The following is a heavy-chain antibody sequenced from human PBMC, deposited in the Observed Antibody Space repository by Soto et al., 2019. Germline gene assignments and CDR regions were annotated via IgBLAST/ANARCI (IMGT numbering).Heavy chain of an antibody. D-gene: IGHD3-16*01. Sequence: QVQLQESGPGLVKPSETLSLTCTVSGASISGFYWSWIRKSAGKGLEWIGRIYATGTTDYNPSLKSRVMMSVDTSKKQFSRKWRSVPAADTAVYYCVREGPKPLRAWFDPGGQGISATVSS. J-gene: IGHJ5*02. CDR2: IYATGTT. CDR1: GASISGFY. V-gene: IGHV4-4*07. CDR3: VREGPKPLRAWFDP.